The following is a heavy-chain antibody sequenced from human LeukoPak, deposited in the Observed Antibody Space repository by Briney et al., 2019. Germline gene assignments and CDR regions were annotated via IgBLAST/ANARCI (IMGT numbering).Heavy chain of an antibody. CDR3: ARHWYYDFWSGYSGVALDI. CDR1: GGSFSGYY. D-gene: IGHD3-3*01. J-gene: IGHJ3*02. V-gene: IGHV4-34*01. Sequence: SETLSLTCAVYGGSFSGYYWSWVRQPPGKGLEWIGEINHSGSTNYNPSLKSRVTISVDTSKNQFSLKLSSVTAADTAVYYCARHWYYDFWSGYSGVALDIWGQGTMVTVSS. CDR2: INHSGST.